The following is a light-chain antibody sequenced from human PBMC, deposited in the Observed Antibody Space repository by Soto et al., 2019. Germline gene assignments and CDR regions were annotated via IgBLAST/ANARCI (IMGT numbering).Light chain of an antibody. Sequence: QSVLTQPPSVSGAPGQRVTISCTGSSSNIGAGYDVHWYQQLPGTAPKLLIYGNSNRPSGVPDRFSGSKSGTSASLAITGLQAEDEADYYCQSYDSSLSEDVVFGGGPKVTVL. CDR3: QSYDSSLSEDVV. CDR2: GNS. J-gene: IGLJ2*01. CDR1: SSNIGAGYD. V-gene: IGLV1-40*01.